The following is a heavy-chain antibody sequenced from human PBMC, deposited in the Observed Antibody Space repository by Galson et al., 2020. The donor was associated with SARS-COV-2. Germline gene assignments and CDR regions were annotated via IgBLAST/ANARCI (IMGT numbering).Heavy chain of an antibody. V-gene: IGHV4-39*01. D-gene: IGHD2-21*02. J-gene: IGHJ5*02. CDR3: VIHNWGHYCSDDCRRDGDWFDP. CDR1: GGSISSSSFY. CDR2: FYYSGNT. Sequence: SETLSLTCAVSGGSISSSSFYWGRLRQTPGQGREGIGSFYYSGNTTYNPSLKSRVTISVDTSENQFSLRLTTVTAAATAVYYCVIHNWGHYCSDDCRRDGDWFDPWGPGTLITVSS.